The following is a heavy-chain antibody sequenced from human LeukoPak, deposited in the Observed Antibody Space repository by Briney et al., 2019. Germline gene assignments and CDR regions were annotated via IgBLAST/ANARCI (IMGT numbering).Heavy chain of an antibody. D-gene: IGHD1-7*01. CDR1: GFTFSSYS. CDR3: ARDRGGITGTTSPYNWFDH. Sequence: GGSLRLSCAASGFTFSSYSMNWVRQAPGKGLEWVSSISSSSSYIYYADSVKGRFTISRDNAKNSLYLQMNSLRAEDTAVYYCARDRGGITGTTSPYNWFDHWGQGTLVTVSS. CDR2: ISSSSSYI. V-gene: IGHV3-21*01. J-gene: IGHJ5*02.